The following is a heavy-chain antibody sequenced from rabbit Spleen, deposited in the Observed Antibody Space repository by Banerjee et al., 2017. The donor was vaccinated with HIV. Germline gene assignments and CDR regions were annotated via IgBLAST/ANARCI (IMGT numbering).Heavy chain of an antibody. D-gene: IGHD8-1*01. CDR1: GFDFSSNY. CDR3: ARDGAGGSYFAL. Sequence: QEQLVESGGGLVQPEGSLTLTCKASGFDFSSNYYMCWVRQAPGKGLEWIGYIDPVFGITYYANWVNGRFSISRENAQNTVFLQMTSPTAADTATYFCARDGAGGSYFALWGPGTLVTVS. CDR2: IDPVFGIT. V-gene: IGHV1S47*01. J-gene: IGHJ4*01.